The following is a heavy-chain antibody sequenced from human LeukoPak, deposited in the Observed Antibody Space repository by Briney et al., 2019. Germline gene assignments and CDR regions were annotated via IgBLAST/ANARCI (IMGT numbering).Heavy chain of an antibody. Sequence: SETLSLTCTVSGGSISSYYWSWIRQPAGKGLEWIGRIYTSGSTNYNPSLKSRVTISVDTSKNQFSLKLSSVTAADTAVYYCARDSRNYYDSSGYYAFDIWGQGTMVTVSS. CDR3: ARDSRNYYDSSGYYAFDI. J-gene: IGHJ3*02. D-gene: IGHD3-22*01. CDR2: IYTSGST. CDR1: GGSISSYY. V-gene: IGHV4-4*07.